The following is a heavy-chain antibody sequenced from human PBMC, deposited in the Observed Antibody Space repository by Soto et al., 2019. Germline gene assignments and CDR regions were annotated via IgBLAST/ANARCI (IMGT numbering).Heavy chain of an antibody. J-gene: IGHJ6*02. V-gene: IGHV1-69*12. D-gene: IGHD2-2*01. CDR3: ASHSSLRGYCISTSCYGYYYGMDV. CDR2: IIPILGTA. Sequence: QVQLVQSGAEVKKPGSSVKVSCKASGGTFSSYAISWVRQAPGQGLEWMGGIIPILGTADYAQKFQGRVTITADASTSTADMELGSLRSEVTAVYYCASHSSLRGYCISTSCYGYYYGMDVWAQGTTVTVSS. CDR1: GGTFSSYA.